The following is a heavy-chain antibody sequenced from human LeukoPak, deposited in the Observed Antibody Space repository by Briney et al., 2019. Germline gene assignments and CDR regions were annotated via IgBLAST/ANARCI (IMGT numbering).Heavy chain of an antibody. D-gene: IGHD4-23*01. CDR1: GLSYRDAW. CDR3: TWMATVVTVDI. V-gene: IGHV3-15*01. CDR2: TISGNGPA. J-gene: IGHJ4*02. Sequence: KSGGSLRLSCAVSGLSYRDAWLCWVRQAPGKGLEWIGRTISGNGPADYAAPVKGRFTISRDYSKDTMYLHMNSLKTEDTAVYYCTWMATVVTVDIWGQGTLVTVSS.